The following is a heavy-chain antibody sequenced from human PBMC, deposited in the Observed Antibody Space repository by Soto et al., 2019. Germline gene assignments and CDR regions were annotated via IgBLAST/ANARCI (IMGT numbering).Heavy chain of an antibody. Sequence: EVQLAESGGASVQPGGSWRLSCAASGFTFRSYWMHWVRQAPGKGLVWVARIDNDGTGSIYADSVRGRFTISRDNAYNTVYLHMTSLRADDTAVYYCSRGGFHHGFDVWGQGTMVTVSS. CDR1: GFTFRSYW. V-gene: IGHV3-74*01. D-gene: IGHD2-15*01. CDR2: IDNDGTGS. J-gene: IGHJ3*01. CDR3: SRGGFHHGFDV.